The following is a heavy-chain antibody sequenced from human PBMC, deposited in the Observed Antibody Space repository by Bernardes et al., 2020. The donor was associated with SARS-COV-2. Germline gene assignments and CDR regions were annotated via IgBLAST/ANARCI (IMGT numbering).Heavy chain of an antibody. D-gene: IGHD2-8*01. Sequence: GGSLRLSCAASGFRFNNYAMHWVRKAPGKGLEWVADISYEGSKRNFADSVKGRITVSRDSAKNMVYLQMTSLRSEDTAVYYCAKARSLFMLYYDDAFDFWGQGTMVIVSS. V-gene: IGHV3-30*18. CDR2: ISYEGSKR. CDR3: AKARSLFMLYYDDAFDF. CDR1: GFRFNNYA. J-gene: IGHJ3*01.